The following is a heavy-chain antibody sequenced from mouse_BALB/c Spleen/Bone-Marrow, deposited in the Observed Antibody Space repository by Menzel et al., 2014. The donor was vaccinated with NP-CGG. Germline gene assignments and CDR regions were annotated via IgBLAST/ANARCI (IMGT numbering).Heavy chain of an antibody. CDR3: ARRGYDGYWYFDV. CDR1: GFDFSRYW. D-gene: IGHD2-3*01. V-gene: IGHV4-1*02. CDR2: INPDSSTI. J-gene: IGHJ1*01. Sequence: EVQVVESGGGLEQPGGSLKLSCAASGFDFSRYWMSWVRQAPGKGLEWIGEINPDSSTINYTPSLKDKFIISRDNAKNTLYLQMSKVRSEDTALYYCARRGYDGYWYFDVWGAGTTVTVSS.